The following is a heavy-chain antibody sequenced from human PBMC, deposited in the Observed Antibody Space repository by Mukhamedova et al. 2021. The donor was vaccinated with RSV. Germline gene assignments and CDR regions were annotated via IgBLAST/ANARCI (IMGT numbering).Heavy chain of an antibody. D-gene: IGHD6-13*01. Sequence: TNYSPSFQGHVTISADKSISTAYLQWSSLKAPDTAMYYCARRAAGGYDAFDIWGQGTMVIVSS. J-gene: IGHJ3*02. CDR3: ARRAAGGYDAFDI. V-gene: IGHV5-10-1*01. CDR2: T.